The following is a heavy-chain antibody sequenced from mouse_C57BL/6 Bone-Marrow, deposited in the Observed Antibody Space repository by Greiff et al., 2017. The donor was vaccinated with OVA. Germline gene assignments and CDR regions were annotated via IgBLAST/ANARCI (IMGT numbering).Heavy chain of an antibody. V-gene: IGHV1-61*01. CDR1: GYTFTSYW. CDR3: ARGGYGTNAMDY. D-gene: IGHD1-1*01. Sequence: QVQLQQPGAELVRPGSSVKLSCKASGYTFTSYWMDWVKQRPGQGLEWIGNIYPSDSETHYNQKFKDKATLTVDKSSSTAYMQLSSLTSEDSAVYYCARGGYGTNAMDYWGQGTSVTVSS. J-gene: IGHJ4*01. CDR2: IYPSDSET.